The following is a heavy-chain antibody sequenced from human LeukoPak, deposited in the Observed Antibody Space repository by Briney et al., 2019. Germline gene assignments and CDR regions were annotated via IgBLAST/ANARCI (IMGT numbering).Heavy chain of an antibody. V-gene: IGHV1-69*04. J-gene: IGHJ5*02. D-gene: IGHD3-10*01. Sequence: SVKVSCKASGGTFSSYAIIWVRQAPGQGLEWMGRIIPILGIANYAQKFQGRVTITADKSTSTAYMELSSLRSEDTAVYYCARGRSITMVRGVRNWFDPWGQGTLVTVSS. CDR2: IIPILGIA. CDR1: GGTFSSYA. CDR3: ARGRSITMVRGVRNWFDP.